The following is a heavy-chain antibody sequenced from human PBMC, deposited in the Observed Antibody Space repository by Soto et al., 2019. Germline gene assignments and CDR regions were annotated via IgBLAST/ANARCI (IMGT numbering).Heavy chain of an antibody. V-gene: IGHV3-53*01. CDR1: GFTVSSNY. D-gene: IGHD3-22*01. CDR2: IYSGGST. J-gene: IGHJ4*02. CDR3: ARVRNDSSGSLDY. Sequence: GGSLRLSCAASGFTVSSNYMSWVRQAPGKGLEWVSVIYSGGSTYYADSVEGRFTISRDNSKNTLYLQMNSLRAEDTAVYYCARVRNDSSGSLDYWGQGTLVTVSS.